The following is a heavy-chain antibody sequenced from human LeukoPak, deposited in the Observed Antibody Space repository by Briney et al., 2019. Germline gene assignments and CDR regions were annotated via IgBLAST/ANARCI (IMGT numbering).Heavy chain of an antibody. CDR2: ISGSGGST. Sequence: GGSLRLSCAASGFTFSSYAMSWVRQAPGKGLEWVSAISGSGGSTYYADSVKGRFTISRDNSKNTLYLQMNSLRAEDTAVYYCAMQWLARGRCFDYWGQGTLVTVSS. CDR1: GFTFSSYA. V-gene: IGHV3-23*01. J-gene: IGHJ4*02. CDR3: AMQWLARGRCFDY. D-gene: IGHD6-19*01.